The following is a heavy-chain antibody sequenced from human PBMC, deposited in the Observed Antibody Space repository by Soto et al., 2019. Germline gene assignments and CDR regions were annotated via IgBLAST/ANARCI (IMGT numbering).Heavy chain of an antibody. D-gene: IGHD6-19*01. V-gene: IGHV4-4*07. J-gene: IGHJ4*02. CDR1: GGYISTYY. CDR2: IHASGNT. Sequence: ETLSLTCNVSGGYISTYYWSWIRQPAGKGLEWIGRIHASGNTDYNPSLKSRVTMSVDTSKNQFSLRLTSLTAADTAVYYCARTPGWYFDVWGQGTLVTVSS. CDR3: ARTPGWYFDV.